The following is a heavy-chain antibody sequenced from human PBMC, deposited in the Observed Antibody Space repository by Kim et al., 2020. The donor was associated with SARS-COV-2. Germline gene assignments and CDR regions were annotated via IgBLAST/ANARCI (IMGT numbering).Heavy chain of an antibody. Sequence: GGSLRLSCAASGFTFSSYGMHWVRQAPGKGLEWVAVIWYDGSNKYYADSVKGRFTISRDNSKNTLYLQMNSLRAEDTAVYYCARAGFFSGGSSLYYYYMDVWGKGTTVTVSS. D-gene: IGHD2-15*01. J-gene: IGHJ6*03. CDR2: IWYDGSNK. V-gene: IGHV3-33*01. CDR3: ARAGFFSGGSSLYYYYMDV. CDR1: GFTFSSYG.